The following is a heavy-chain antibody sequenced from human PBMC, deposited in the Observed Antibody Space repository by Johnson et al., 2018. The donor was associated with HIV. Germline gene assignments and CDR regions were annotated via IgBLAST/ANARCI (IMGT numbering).Heavy chain of an antibody. D-gene: IGHD3-10*01. J-gene: IGHJ3*02. CDR2: ISHDGSHK. Sequence: QVQLVESGGGVVQPGRSLRLSCAASGFTFSSMHWDRQAPGKGLEWVAVISHDGSHKYYADSVKGRFSLSRDISKNMLYLQMRSLRAEDTAVYYCARDRGLDAFDIWGQGTMVTVSS. V-gene: IGHV3-30*03. CDR3: ARDRGLDAFDI. CDR1: GFTFSS.